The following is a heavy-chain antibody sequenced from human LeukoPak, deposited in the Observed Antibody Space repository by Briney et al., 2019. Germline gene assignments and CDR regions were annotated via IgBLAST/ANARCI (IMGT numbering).Heavy chain of an antibody. CDR2: ITPIVDIA. V-gene: IGHV1-69*04. J-gene: IGHJ6*02. CDR1: GGSFSNYA. CDR3: ASGLGFCSGSDCTNLVKDYYYGMNV. D-gene: IGHD2-15*01. Sequence: SVKVSCKASGGSFSNYAFSWVRQAPVQGLEWMGRITPIVDIATYIQKFQGRVTITANKFTSTAYMELSSLTSEDTAVYYCASGLGFCSGSDCTNLVKDYYYGMNVWGQGTTVTVSS.